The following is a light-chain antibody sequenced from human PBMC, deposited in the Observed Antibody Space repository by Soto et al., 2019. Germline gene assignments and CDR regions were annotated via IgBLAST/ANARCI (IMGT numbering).Light chain of an antibody. V-gene: IGKV3-11*01. CDR3: QQRSNWWT. CDR1: QSVSSY. CDR2: DAS. J-gene: IGKJ1*01. Sequence: EIVLTQSPATLSLSPGERATLSCRASQSVSSYLAWYQQKPGQAPRLLIYDASDRATGIPARFSGSGSGTDFTLTISSLEPADFAVYYCQQRSNWWTFGQGTKVEIK.